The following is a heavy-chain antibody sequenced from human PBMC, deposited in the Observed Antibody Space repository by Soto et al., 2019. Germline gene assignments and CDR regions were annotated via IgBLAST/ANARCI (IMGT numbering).Heavy chain of an antibody. D-gene: IGHD3-10*01. J-gene: IGHJ4*02. CDR2: IYWDDDD. CDR3: THVIRGVIWN. V-gene: IGHV2-5*02. Sequence: QITLKESGPTLVKPTQTLTLTCNFSGFSLSTSGLGVGWIRQPPGKALEWLALIYWDDDDRYSPSLKRRLSITKDTSKNQVVLTLTNPDRADTGPYFFTHVIRGVIWNWSQGTLVTVSS. CDR1: GFSLSTSGLG.